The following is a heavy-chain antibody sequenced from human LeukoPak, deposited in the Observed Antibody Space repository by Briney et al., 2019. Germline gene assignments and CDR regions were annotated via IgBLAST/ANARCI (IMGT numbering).Heavy chain of an antibody. J-gene: IGHJ4*02. Sequence: PGGSLRLSCAASGFTVSSNYMSWVRQAPGKGLEWVSAIYSGGSTYYADSVKGRFTISRDNSKNTLYLQMNSLRAEDTAMYYCSLRFLDWQPNDYWGQGTLVTVSS. D-gene: IGHD3-9*01. CDR2: IYSGGST. CDR1: GFTVSSNY. V-gene: IGHV3-53*01. CDR3: SLRFLDWQPNDY.